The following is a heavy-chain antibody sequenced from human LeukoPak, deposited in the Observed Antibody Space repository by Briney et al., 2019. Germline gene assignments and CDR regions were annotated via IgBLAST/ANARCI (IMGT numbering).Heavy chain of an antibody. CDR2: ISGSGGAT. V-gene: IGHV3-23*01. CDR1: GFTFSTYA. CDR3: AKTIRKWEPFDY. D-gene: IGHD1-14*01. Sequence: GGSLRLSCAASGFTFSTYAMSWVRQAPGKGLEWVSGISGSGGATYYADSVKGRFTISRDNSKNTLFLQMNSLRAEDTAVYYCAKTIRKWEPFDYWGQGILVTVFS. J-gene: IGHJ4*02.